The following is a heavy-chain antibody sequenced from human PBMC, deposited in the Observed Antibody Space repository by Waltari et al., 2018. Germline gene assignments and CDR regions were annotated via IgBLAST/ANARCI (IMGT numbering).Heavy chain of an antibody. D-gene: IGHD5-12*01. V-gene: IGHV3-48*03. CDR2: IGIGGSYL. J-gene: IGHJ4*02. Sequence: EVQLVESGGHLVQPGGSLRLSCAASGFIFSAYEMNWVRQAPGKGLEWLSFIGIGGSYLFYADSVKGRFTIYRDDAENSVYLQMDSLRVEDTAVYYCARDESGDVDFGYWGQGTLVTVSS. CDR3: ARDESGDVDFGY. CDR1: GFIFSAYE.